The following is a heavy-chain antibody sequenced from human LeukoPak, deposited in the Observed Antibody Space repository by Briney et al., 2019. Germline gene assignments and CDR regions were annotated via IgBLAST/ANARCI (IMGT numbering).Heavy chain of an antibody. J-gene: IGHJ6*02. D-gene: IGHD2-21*02. Sequence: GGSLRLSCAASGFTFSSYDMHWVRQATGKGLEWVSAIGTAGDTYYPGSVKGRFTISRENAKNSLYLQMNSLRAGDTAVYYCARDLQHIVVVTAIDYYYGMDVWGQGTTVTVSS. CDR3: ARDLQHIVVVTAIDYYYGMDV. CDR2: IGTAGDT. CDR1: GFTFSSYD. V-gene: IGHV3-13*01.